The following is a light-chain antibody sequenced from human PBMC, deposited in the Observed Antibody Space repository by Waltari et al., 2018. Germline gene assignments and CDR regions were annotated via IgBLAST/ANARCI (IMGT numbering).Light chain of an antibody. CDR2: STN. CDR1: SGSVSTSFY. V-gene: IGLV8-61*01. J-gene: IGLJ3*02. Sequence: QTVVTQEPSVSVSPGGTVTLTCALSSGSVSTSFYTSWYQQTPGQAPRTLIYSTNTRLFGVPNRFSGSILGNKAALTNAGAQADDEADYYCVLYMDSGVWVFGGGTKLTVL. CDR3: VLYMDSGVWV.